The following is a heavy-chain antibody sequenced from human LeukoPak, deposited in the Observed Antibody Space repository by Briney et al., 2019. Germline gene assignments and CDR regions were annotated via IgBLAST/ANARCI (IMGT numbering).Heavy chain of an antibody. D-gene: IGHD1-7*01. J-gene: IGHJ4*02. CDR2: IKQEGSDK. V-gene: IGHV3-7*01. CDR3: ARDNWNWGYTHFDY. Sequence: GRSLRLACSASALTFISYWMGWVRQAPGKWRGWVANIKQEGSDKTYVDSVEGPFTISRENANNSLYLPLNSLRAEGTAVYYCARDNWNWGYTHFDYWGQGTLVTVSS. CDR1: ALTFISYW.